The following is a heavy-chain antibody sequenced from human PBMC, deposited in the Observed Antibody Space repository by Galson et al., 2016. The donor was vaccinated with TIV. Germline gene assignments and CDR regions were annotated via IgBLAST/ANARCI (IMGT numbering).Heavy chain of an antibody. CDR1: GFIFSNAW. J-gene: IGHJ6*02. CDR3: TTPPYCGGDCWHYYYDAEDV. D-gene: IGHD2-21*02. CDR2: IKSNSDGGTT. V-gene: IGHV3-15*01. Sequence: SLRLSCAASGFIFSNAWMSWVRQAPGKGLEWVGRIKSNSDGGTTDYAAPVKGRFIISRDDSTRTLSLEMNGLKTEDTAVYYCTTPPYCGGDCWHYYYDAEDVWGQGTTVTVS.